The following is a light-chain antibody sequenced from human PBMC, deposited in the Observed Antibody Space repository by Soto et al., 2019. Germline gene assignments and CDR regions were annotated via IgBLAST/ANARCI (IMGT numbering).Light chain of an antibody. CDR1: QSVSNNY. CDR2: GAS. J-gene: IGKJ1*01. CDR3: QQSGSSCT. Sequence: DTVVAQNRGTLSLTQGEKTTVSSMASQSVSNNYLAWYQQKPGQAPRLLIYGASNRATGIPDRFSGSGSGTEFTLTISRLEPQDLAVYYCQQSGSSCTFGQGTKVDIK. V-gene: IGKV3-20*01.